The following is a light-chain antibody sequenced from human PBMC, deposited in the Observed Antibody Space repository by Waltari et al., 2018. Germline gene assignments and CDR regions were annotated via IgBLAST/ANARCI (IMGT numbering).Light chain of an antibody. CDR3: QHYLRLPVA. CDR1: QSVGRT. V-gene: IGKV3-20*01. CDR2: GAS. Sequence: EIVLTQSPGTLSLSPGERAIVSCRASQSVGRTLAWYQQKPGQAPRLLIYGASNRATGIPDRFIGGGSGTEFSLTISGLEPEDSAVYYCQHYLRLPVAFGQGTKVEIK. J-gene: IGKJ1*01.